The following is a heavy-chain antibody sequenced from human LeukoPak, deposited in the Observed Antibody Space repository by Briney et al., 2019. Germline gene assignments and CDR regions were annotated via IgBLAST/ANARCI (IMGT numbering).Heavy chain of an antibody. J-gene: IGHJ3*02. CDR2: INWNGGST. D-gene: IGHD4-17*01. Sequence: GGSLRLSCAASGFTFDDYGMSWVRQAPGKGLEWVSGINWNGGSTGYADSVKGRFIISRDNAKNSLYLQMNSLRAEDTALYYCARDSHGDPHYAFDIWGQGTMVTVSS. CDR3: ARDSHGDPHYAFDI. V-gene: IGHV3-20*04. CDR1: GFTFDDYG.